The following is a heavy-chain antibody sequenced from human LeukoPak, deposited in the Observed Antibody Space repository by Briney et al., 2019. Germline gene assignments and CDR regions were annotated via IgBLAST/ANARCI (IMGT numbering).Heavy chain of an antibody. J-gene: IGHJ4*02. CDR3: VKGGLRPGYSFED. D-gene: IGHD3-9*01. Sequence: PGGSPRLSCAASGFTFNTHAISWVRQAPGKGLEWVAAVSDTGDLRYSANSVKGRFAISRDNSKNTAFLQMYSLRAEDTALYYCVKGGLRPGYSFEDWGQGTLVSVSS. CDR2: VSDTGDLR. CDR1: GFTFNTHA. V-gene: IGHV3-23*01.